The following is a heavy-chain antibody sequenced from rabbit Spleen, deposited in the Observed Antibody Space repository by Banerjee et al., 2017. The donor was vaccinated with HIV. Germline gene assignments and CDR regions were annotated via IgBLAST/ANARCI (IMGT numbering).Heavy chain of an antibody. J-gene: IGHJ4*01. CDR1: GFSFSSSYW. CDR3: ERHTSL. V-gene: IGHV1S45*01. D-gene: IGHD2-1*01. CDR2: IYTGSPAYI. Sequence: QEQLEESGGDLVKPEGSLTLTCKASGFSFSSSYWMCWVRQAPGKGLEWIACIYTGSPAYIAYASWAKGRFTISRASSTTVTLQMTSLTAADTATYFCERHTSLWGPGTLVTVS.